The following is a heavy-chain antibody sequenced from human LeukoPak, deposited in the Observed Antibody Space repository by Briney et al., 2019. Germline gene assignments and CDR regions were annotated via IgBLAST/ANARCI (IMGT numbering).Heavy chain of an antibody. V-gene: IGHV3-66*01. CDR2: IYSGGST. CDR1: EFSVGSNY. D-gene: IGHD6-19*01. CDR3: ARGSQLLVRGPVDY. Sequence: GGSLRLSCAASEFSVGSNYMTWVRQAPGKGLEWVSLIYSGGSTYYADSVKGRFTISRDNSKNTLYLQMNSLRAEDTAVYYCARGSQLLVRGPVDYWGQGTQVTVSS. J-gene: IGHJ4*02.